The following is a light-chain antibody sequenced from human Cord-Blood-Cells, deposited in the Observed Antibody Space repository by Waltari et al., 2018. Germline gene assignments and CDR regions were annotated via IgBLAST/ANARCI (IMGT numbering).Light chain of an antibody. Sequence: QSVLTQPPSASGTPGQRVTISCSGSSSNIGSNYVYWYQQLPGTAPKLLIYRLNQRPSGVPTRFYGSNSGTSASLAISGRRSEDEADYYCAAWDDSLSGWVFGGGIKLTVL. CDR2: RLN. V-gene: IGLV1-47*01. CDR1: SSNIGSNY. J-gene: IGLJ3*02. CDR3: AAWDDSLSGWV.